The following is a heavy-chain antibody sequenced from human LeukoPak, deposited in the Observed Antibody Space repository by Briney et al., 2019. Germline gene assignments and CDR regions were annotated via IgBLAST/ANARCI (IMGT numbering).Heavy chain of an antibody. CDR2: INHSGSS. J-gene: IGHJ4*02. Sequence: SESLSLTCAVYGGSFSGYYWTWIRQPPGKGLEWIGEINHSGSSNYNPSLKSRVTISVDTSKNQFSLKLTSVTAADTAVYYFARSYNRVVLLYYWGQGTLVTVSS. V-gene: IGHV4-34*01. CDR1: GGSFSGYY. CDR3: ARSYNRVVLLYY. D-gene: IGHD3-10*01.